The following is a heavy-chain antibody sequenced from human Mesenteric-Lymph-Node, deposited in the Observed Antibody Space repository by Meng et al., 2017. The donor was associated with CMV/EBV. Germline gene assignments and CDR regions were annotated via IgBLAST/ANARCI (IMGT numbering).Heavy chain of an antibody. J-gene: IGHJ6*02. CDR3: AREVVVVVPAASPAHYYYYGMDV. CDR2: ISGYNANT. Sequence: ASVKVSCKASGYTFTSYGISWVRQAPGQGLEWLGWISGYNANTDYAQSVQGRVTMTTDTPTNTVYMELRSLRSDDTAIYYCAREVVVVVPAASPAHYYYYGMDVWGQGTTVTVSS. V-gene: IGHV1-18*01. CDR1: GYTFTSYG. D-gene: IGHD2-2*01.